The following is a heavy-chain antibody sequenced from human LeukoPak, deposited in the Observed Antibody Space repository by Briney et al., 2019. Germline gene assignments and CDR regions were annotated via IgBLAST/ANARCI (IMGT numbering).Heavy chain of an antibody. J-gene: IGHJ5*02. Sequence: EAPVKVSCKASGYTFTNYFIHWVRQAPGQGLEWMGIINPSGGSTSYAQKFQGRVTMTRDTSTSTVYMELSSLRSEDTAVYYCAREGYYYDSSAPEEPGGWFDPWGQGTLVAVSS. CDR2: INPSGGST. CDR1: GYTFTNYF. V-gene: IGHV1-46*01. CDR3: AREGYYYDSSAPEEPGGWFDP. D-gene: IGHD3-22*01.